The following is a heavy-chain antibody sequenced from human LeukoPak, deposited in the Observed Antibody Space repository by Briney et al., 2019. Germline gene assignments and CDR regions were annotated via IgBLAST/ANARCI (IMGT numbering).Heavy chain of an antibody. Sequence: GGSLRLSCAASGFTFDDYTMHWVRQAPGKGLEWVSLISWDGGSRYYADSVKGRFTISRDNSKNSLYMQMNSLRNEDTALYYCAKEGEGGSYYFDYWGQGTLVTVSS. CDR3: AKEGEGGSYYFDY. D-gene: IGHD1-26*01. J-gene: IGHJ4*02. CDR2: ISWDGGSR. CDR1: GFTFDDYT. V-gene: IGHV3-43*01.